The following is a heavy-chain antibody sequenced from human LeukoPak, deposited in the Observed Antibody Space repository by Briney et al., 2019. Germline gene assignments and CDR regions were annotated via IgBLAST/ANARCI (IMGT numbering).Heavy chain of an antibody. CDR2: ISAAGSNI. CDR1: GFTFGSYA. V-gene: IGHV3-23*01. Sequence: PGGSLRLSCAASGFTFGSYAMTWVRQAPGKGLEWVSSISAAGSNIQYADSVKGRFTISRDNSKTTLYLQMNSLSAEDTAVYYCAKEKGNWRSSYDYWGQGTLVTVSS. D-gene: IGHD1-20*01. J-gene: IGHJ4*02. CDR3: AKEKGNWRSSYDY.